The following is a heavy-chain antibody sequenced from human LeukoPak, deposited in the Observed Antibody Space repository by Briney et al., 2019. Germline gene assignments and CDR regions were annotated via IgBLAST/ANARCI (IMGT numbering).Heavy chain of an antibody. J-gene: IGHJ4*02. CDR1: GFTFSSYA. CDR2: ISGSGGST. V-gene: IGHV3-23*01. Sequence: GGSLRLSCAASGFTFSSYAMSWVRQAPGKGLEWVSAISGSGGSTYYADSEKGRFTISRDNSKDTLYLQMNSLRAEDTAVYYCAKDMSGSYFDGANSFDYWGQGTLVTVSS. CDR3: AKDMSGSYFDGANSFDY. D-gene: IGHD1-26*01.